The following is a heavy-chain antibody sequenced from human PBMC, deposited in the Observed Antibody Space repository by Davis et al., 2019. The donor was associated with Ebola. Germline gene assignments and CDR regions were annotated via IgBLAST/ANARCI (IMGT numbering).Heavy chain of an antibody. V-gene: IGHV3-30-3*01. CDR3: ARDCYDFWSGYTGYMDV. CDR1: GFTFSSYA. CDR2: ISYDGSNK. J-gene: IGHJ6*03. Sequence: GGSLRLSCAASGFTFSSYAMHWVRQAPGKGLEWVAVISYDGSNKYYADSVKGRFTISRDNSKNTLYLQMNSLRAEDTAVYYCARDCYDFWSGYTGYMDVWGKGTTVTVSS. D-gene: IGHD3-3*01.